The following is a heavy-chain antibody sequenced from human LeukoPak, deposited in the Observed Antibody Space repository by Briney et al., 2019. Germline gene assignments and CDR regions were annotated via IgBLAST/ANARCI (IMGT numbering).Heavy chain of an antibody. D-gene: IGHD3-10*01. CDR3: ARSSITMVRGVIKSTTSWYHYYNMDV. J-gene: IGHJ6*03. V-gene: IGHV3-7*01. CDR2: IDQDGSEK. CDR1: GFTFSSSW. Sequence: GGSLRLSCAASGFTFSSSWMSWVRQAPGKGLEWVANIDQDGSEKYFMDSVKGRFTIARDNAKNSLYLQMNSLRAEDTAVYYCARSSITMVRGVIKSTTSWYHYYNMDVWGKGTTVTVSS.